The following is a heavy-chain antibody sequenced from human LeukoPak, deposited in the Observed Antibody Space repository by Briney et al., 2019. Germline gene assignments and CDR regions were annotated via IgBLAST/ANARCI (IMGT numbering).Heavy chain of an antibody. V-gene: IGHV3-48*03. CDR1: GFTFSTYE. CDR3: ARVPFGGIAAAGLDY. Sequence: GGSLRLSCAASGFTFSTYEMNWVRQAPGKGLEWVSYISSSGSTIYYAGSVKGRFTISRDNAKKSLYLQMNSLRAEDTAVYYCARVPFGGIAAAGLDYWGQGTLVTVSS. J-gene: IGHJ4*02. D-gene: IGHD6-13*01. CDR2: ISSSGSTI.